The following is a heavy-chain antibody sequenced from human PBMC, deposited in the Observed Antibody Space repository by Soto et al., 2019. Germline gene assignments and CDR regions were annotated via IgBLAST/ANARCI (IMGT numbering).Heavy chain of an antibody. CDR3: ARGLDMYYYDSSGFVDY. CDR2: IWYDGSNK. V-gene: IGHV3-33*01. CDR1: GFTFSSYG. Sequence: GGSLRLSCAASGFTFSSYGMHWVRQAPGKGLEWVAVIWYDGSNKYYADSVKGRFTISRDNSKNTLYLQMNSLRAEDTAVYYCARGLDMYYYDSSGFVDYWGQGTLVTVSS. D-gene: IGHD3-22*01. J-gene: IGHJ4*02.